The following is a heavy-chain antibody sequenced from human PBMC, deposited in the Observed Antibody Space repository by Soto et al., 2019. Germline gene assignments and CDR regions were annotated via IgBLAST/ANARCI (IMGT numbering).Heavy chain of an antibody. CDR1: GYSFTSYW. CDR2: IDPSDSYT. V-gene: IGHV5-10-1*01. J-gene: IGHJ6*02. D-gene: IGHD3-10*01. CDR3: ARRRARGRGLYYYGSGSPQYYYYGMDV. Sequence: VESLKISCKGSGYSFTSYWISWVRQMPGKGLEWMGRIDPSDSYTNYSPSFQGHVTISADKSISTAYLQWSSLKASDTAMYYCARRRARGRGLYYYGSGSPQYYYYGMDVWGQGTTVTVPS.